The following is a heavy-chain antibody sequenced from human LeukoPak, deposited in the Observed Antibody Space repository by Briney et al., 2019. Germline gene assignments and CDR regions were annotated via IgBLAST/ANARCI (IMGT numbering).Heavy chain of an antibody. CDR1: GGTFSSYA. CDR2: IIPILGIA. D-gene: IGHD4-11*01. Sequence: SVKVSCKASGGTFSSYAISWVRQAPGQGLEWMGRIIPILGIANYAQKFQGRVTMTRNTSISTAYMELSSLRSEDTAVYYCARGENDYSNPFDYWGQGTLVTVSS. V-gene: IGHV1-69*04. CDR3: ARGENDYSNPFDY. J-gene: IGHJ4*02.